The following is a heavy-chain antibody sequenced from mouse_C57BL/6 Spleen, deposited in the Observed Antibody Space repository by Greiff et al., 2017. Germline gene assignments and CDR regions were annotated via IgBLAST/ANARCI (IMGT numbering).Heavy chain of an antibody. J-gene: IGHJ4*01. Sequence: QVQLQQPGAELVMPGASVKLSCKASGYTFTSYWMHWVKQRPGQGLEWIGEIDPSDSYTNYNQKFKGKSTLTVDKSSSTAYMQLSSLTSEDSAVYYYARSPYLSFMDYWGQGTSVTVSS. CDR3: ARSPYLSFMDY. V-gene: IGHV1-69*01. CDR2: IDPSDSYT. D-gene: IGHD5-5*01. CDR1: GYTFTSYW.